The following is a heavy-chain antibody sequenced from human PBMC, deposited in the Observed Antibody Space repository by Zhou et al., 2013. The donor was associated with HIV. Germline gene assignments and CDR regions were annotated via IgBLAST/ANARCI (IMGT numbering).Heavy chain of an antibody. CDR3: ARDRGEEHSRYFFLMDV. CDR2: ISSYRGHT. Sequence: QVQLMQSGGEVKRPGASVKVSCKASGYTLTGFGLSWVRQAPGKGLEWVGWISSYRGHTNYAQKLQGRVSVTTDTSTNTAYMELRSLRFDDTAVYYCARDRGEEHSRYFFLMDVWDGGTTVTVS. V-gene: IGHV1-18*01. D-gene: IGHD3-16*01. J-gene: IGHJ6*03. CDR1: GYTLTGFG.